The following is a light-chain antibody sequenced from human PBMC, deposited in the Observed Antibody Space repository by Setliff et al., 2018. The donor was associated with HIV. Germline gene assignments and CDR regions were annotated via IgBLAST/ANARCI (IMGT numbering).Light chain of an antibody. V-gene: IGLV2-14*01. Sequence: QSALAQPASVSGSPGQSITISCTGTTSDIGSYTFVSWYQHYPGEAPKLILYEVTDRPSGVSYRFSDSRSGTTASLTISGLRAEDEADYYCASYTKRNVFVFGTGTKVTVL. J-gene: IGLJ1*01. CDR3: ASYTKRNVFV. CDR1: TSDIGSYTF. CDR2: EVT.